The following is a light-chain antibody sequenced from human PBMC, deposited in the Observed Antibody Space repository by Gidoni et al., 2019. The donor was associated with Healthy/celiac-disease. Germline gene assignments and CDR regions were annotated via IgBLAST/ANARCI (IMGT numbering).Light chain of an antibody. CDR3: QSADSSGTLYV. Sequence: SYELTQPPSVSVSPGKTARITCPGDALPKQYAYWYPQKPGQAPVLVIYKDSERPSGIPERFSGSSSGTTVTLTISGVQAEDEADYYCQSADSSGTLYVFGTGTKVTVL. CDR2: KDS. J-gene: IGLJ1*01. V-gene: IGLV3-25*03. CDR1: ALPKQY.